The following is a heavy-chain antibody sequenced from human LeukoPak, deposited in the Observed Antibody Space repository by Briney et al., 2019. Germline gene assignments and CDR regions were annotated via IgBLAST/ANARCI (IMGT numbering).Heavy chain of an antibody. CDR1: GFTFSSYG. V-gene: IGHV3-30*19. D-gene: IGHD5-18*01. CDR2: ISYDGSNK. J-gene: IGHJ4*02. Sequence: PGGSLRLSCAASGFTFSSYGMHWVRQAPGKGLEWVAVISYDGSNKYYADSVKGRFTISRDNSKNTLYLQMNSLRAEDTAVYYCARTWGIVDTAMVPHYWGQGTLVTVSS. CDR3: ARTWGIVDTAMVPHY.